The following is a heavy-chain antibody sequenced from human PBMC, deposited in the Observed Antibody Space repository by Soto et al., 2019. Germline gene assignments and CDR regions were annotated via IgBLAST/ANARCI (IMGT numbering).Heavy chain of an antibody. J-gene: IGHJ4*02. CDR3: TRVMAYSSSWYSSY. V-gene: IGHV3-49*03. CDR2: IRSKAYGGTT. D-gene: IGHD6-13*01. Sequence: GGSLRLSCTASGFTFGDYAMSWFRQAPGKGLEWVGFIRSKAYGGTTEYAASVKGRFTISRDDSKSIAYLQMNSLKTEDTAVYYCTRVMAYSSSWYSSYWGQGTLVTVSS. CDR1: GFTFGDYA.